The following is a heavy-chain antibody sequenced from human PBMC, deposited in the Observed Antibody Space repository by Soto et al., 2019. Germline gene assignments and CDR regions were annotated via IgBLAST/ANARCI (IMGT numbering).Heavy chain of an antibody. Sequence: SVKVSCKASGGTCSSYGISWVRQAPGQGLEWMGGIIPIFGTANYAQQFQGRVTITAEKSTSTAYMELSSLRSEDTAVYYCARATRDGYNSDYSYGMDVWGQGTTVTVSS. CDR2: IIPIFGTA. CDR1: GGTCSSYG. V-gene: IGHV1-69*06. D-gene: IGHD5-12*01. CDR3: ARATRDGYNSDYSYGMDV. J-gene: IGHJ6*02.